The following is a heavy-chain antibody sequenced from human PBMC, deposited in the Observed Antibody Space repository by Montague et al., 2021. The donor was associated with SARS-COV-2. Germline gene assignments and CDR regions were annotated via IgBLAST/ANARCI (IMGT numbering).Heavy chain of an antibody. CDR2: IKQDGSEK. D-gene: IGHD3-10*01. Sequence: YLRLSCAASGFTFSSYWMSWVRQAPGKGLEWVANIKQDGSEKYYVDSVKGRFTISRDNAKNSLYLQMNSLRAEDTAVYYCARDSYGSGTYYYYYGMDVWGQGTTVTVSS. CDR1: GFTFSSYW. V-gene: IGHV3-7*01. J-gene: IGHJ6*02. CDR3: ARDSYGSGTYYYYYGMDV.